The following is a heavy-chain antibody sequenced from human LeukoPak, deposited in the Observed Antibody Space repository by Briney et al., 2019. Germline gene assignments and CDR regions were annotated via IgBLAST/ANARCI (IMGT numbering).Heavy chain of an antibody. Sequence: GGSLRLSCAASGFTFSSYAMSWVRQAPGKGLEWVANIKQDGSEKYYVDSVKGRFTISRDNAKNSLYLQMNSLRAEDTAVYYCARGPSYCSSTSCYMDWFDPWGQGNLVTVSS. J-gene: IGHJ5*02. CDR2: IKQDGSEK. V-gene: IGHV3-7*01. CDR1: GFTFSSYA. D-gene: IGHD2-2*02. CDR3: ARGPSYCSSTSCYMDWFDP.